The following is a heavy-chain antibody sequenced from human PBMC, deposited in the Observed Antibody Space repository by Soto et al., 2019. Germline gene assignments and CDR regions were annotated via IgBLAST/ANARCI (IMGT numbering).Heavy chain of an antibody. Sequence: GGSLRLSCAASGFTFRSYGMHWVRQAPGKGLEWVAVISYDGSNKYYADSVKGRFTISRDNSKNTLYLQMNSLRDEDTAVYYCAKEDSSGYYHLKPYIDYWGQGTLVTVSS. CDR1: GFTFRSYG. D-gene: IGHD3-22*01. V-gene: IGHV3-30*18. CDR3: AKEDSSGYYHLKPYIDY. J-gene: IGHJ4*02. CDR2: ISYDGSNK.